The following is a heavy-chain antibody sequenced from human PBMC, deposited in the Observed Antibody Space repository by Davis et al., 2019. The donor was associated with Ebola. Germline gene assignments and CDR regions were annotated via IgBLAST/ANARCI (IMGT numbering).Heavy chain of an antibody. CDR1: GGSISSGDYY. V-gene: IGHV4-30-4*01. Sequence: SETLSLTCTVSGGSISSGDYYWSWIRQPPGKGLEWIGYIYYSGSTYYNPSLKSRVTISVDTSKNQFSLKLSSVTAADTAVYYCARVRLVGVVVVTSYGMDVWGKGTTVTVSS. CDR3: ARVRLVGVVVVTSYGMDV. CDR2: IYYSGST. J-gene: IGHJ6*04. D-gene: IGHD2-21*02.